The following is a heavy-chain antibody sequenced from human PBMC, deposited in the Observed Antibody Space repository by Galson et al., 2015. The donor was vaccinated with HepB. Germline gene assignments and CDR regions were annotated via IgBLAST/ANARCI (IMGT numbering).Heavy chain of an antibody. V-gene: IGHV6-1*01. CDR3: ARERGGSGWSPYYYYYGMDV. CDR2: TYYRSKWYN. J-gene: IGHJ6*02. CDR1: GDSVSSNSAA. Sequence: CAISGDSVSSNSAAWNWIRQSPSRGLEWLGRTYYRSKWYNDYAVSVKSRITINPDTSKNQFSLQLNSVTPEDTAVYYCARERGGSGWSPYYYYYGMDVWGQGTTVTVSS. D-gene: IGHD6-19*01.